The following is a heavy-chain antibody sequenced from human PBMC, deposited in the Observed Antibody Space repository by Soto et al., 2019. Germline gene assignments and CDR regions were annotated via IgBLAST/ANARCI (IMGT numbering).Heavy chain of an antibody. J-gene: IGHJ4*02. CDR1: GVSFRYYY. CDR3: ARDPRGSDY. CDR2: INHSGST. V-gene: IGHV4-34*01. D-gene: IGHD3-10*01. Sequence: SATLCLTCAVYGVSFRYYYCSWIRQPPGKGLEWIGEINHSGSTNYNPSLKSRVTISVDTSKNQFSLKLSSVTAADTAVYYCARDPRGSDYWGQGTLVTVSS.